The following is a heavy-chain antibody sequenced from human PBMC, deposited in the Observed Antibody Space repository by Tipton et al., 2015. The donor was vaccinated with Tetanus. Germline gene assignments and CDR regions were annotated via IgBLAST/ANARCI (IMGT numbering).Heavy chain of an antibody. CDR2: VHPRGST. CDR1: GGSICINNW. V-gene: IGHV4-4*02. Sequence: GLVKPSGTLSLTCDVSGGSICINNWWGWVRQPPGKGLEWIGEVHPRGSTNYNPSLKSRVTISLDTSKTHFYLNLSSVTAADTAVYYCARPIKQWLVPVDSWGQGTLVTVSS. D-gene: IGHD6-19*01. J-gene: IGHJ4*02. CDR3: ARPIKQWLVPVDS.